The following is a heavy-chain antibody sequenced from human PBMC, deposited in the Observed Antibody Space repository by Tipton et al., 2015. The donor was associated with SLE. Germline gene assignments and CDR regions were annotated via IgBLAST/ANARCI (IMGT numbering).Heavy chain of an antibody. CDR1: GGSFSDYY. Sequence: TLSLTCAVYGGSFSDYYWSWIRQPPGKGLEWIGEINHSGSTNYNTSLKSRVTISLGTSKNQLSLKLTSVTAADTAVYFCTRAESSSNWYMYWHFDLWGRGTLVTVSS. V-gene: IGHV4-34*01. J-gene: IGHJ2*01. CDR3: TRAESSSNWYMYWHFDL. D-gene: IGHD6-13*01. CDR2: INHSGST.